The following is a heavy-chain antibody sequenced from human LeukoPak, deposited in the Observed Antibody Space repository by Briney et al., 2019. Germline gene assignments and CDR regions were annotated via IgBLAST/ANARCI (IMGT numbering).Heavy chain of an antibody. V-gene: IGHV5-51*01. CDR1: GYLFTTSW. Sequence: GESLKISCQPSGYLFTTSWFAWARKLHGKGLEWMGIIYPVDSDTRYSPSFQGQVSISADKSISTAYLQWSSLKASDTAMYYCARLGYCSSASCYYGTDVWGQGTTITVSS. D-gene: IGHD2-2*01. CDR2: IYPVDSDT. CDR3: ARLGYCSSASCYYGTDV. J-gene: IGHJ6*02.